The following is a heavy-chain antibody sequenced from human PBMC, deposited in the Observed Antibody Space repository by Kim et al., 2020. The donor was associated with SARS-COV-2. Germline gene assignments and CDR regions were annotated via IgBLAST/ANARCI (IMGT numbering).Heavy chain of an antibody. CDR3: ARGRVEITYYYGSGSYRLGY. J-gene: IGHJ4*01. V-gene: IGHV3-21*01. CDR1: GFTFSSYS. CDR2: ISSSSSYL. Sequence: GGSLRLSCAASGFTFSSYSMHWVRQAPGKGLEWVSSISSSSSYLYYADSVKGRFTISRDTAKNSKYLQRNSVRAEDTAVYYCARGRVEITYYYGSGSYRLGYWGQGTLVTVSS. D-gene: IGHD3-10*01.